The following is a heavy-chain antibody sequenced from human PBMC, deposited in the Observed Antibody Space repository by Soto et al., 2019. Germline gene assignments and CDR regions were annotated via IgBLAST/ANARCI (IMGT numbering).Heavy chain of an antibody. J-gene: IGHJ6*02. CDR1: GYTFTDYY. CDR3: ARTDTAMVTPYYGMDV. Sequence: ASVKVSCKASGYTFTDYYMHWVRQAPGQGLEWMGWINPNSGGTNYAQKFQGRVTMTRDTSISTAYMELSRLRSDDTAIYYCARTDTAMVTPYYGMDVWGQGTTVTVSS. CDR2: INPNSGGT. V-gene: IGHV1-2*02. D-gene: IGHD5-18*01.